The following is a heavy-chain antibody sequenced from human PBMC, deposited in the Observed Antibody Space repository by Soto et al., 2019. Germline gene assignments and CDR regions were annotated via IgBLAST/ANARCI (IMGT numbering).Heavy chain of an antibody. CDR3: ARGYSVGYDSSGNY. D-gene: IGHD3-22*01. CDR1: GGTFSSYA. Sequence: QVQLVQSGAEVKKPGSSVKVSCKASGGTFSSYASSWVRQAPGQGLEWMGGIIPILGTANYAKKCQGRVTITADESTTTDYMELSSLRSEDTAVYYCARGYSVGYDSSGNYWGQGTLVTVSS. J-gene: IGHJ4*02. CDR2: IIPILGTA. V-gene: IGHV1-69*12.